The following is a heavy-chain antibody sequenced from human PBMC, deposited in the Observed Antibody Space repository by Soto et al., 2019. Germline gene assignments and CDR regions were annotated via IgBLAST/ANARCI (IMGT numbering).Heavy chain of an antibody. V-gene: IGHV5-10-1*01. D-gene: IGHD2-2*01. J-gene: IGHJ6*02. Sequence: GESLKISCNGSGYSFTSYWISWVRQMPGKGLEWMGRIDPSDSYTNYSPSFQGHVTISADKSISTAYLQWSSLKASDTAMYYCARNPRLGYCSSTSCPTLDGMDVWGQGTKVTVYS. CDR3: ARNPRLGYCSSTSCPTLDGMDV. CDR2: IDPSDSYT. CDR1: GYSFTSYW.